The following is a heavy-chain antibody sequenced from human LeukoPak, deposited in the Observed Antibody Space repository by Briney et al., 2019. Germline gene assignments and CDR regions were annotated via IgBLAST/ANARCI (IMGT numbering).Heavy chain of an antibody. CDR3: AKGGEWELLGWFDP. J-gene: IGHJ5*02. V-gene: IGHV3-74*01. CDR2: INNDDSST. CDR1: GFTFSRYW. D-gene: IGHD1-26*01. Sequence: GGSLRLSCAASGFTFSRYWMHWVRQAPGKGLVWVSRINNDDSSTSYADSVKGRFTISRDNAKNTLYLQMNSLRAEDTAVYYCAKGGEWELLGWFDPWGQGTLVTVSS.